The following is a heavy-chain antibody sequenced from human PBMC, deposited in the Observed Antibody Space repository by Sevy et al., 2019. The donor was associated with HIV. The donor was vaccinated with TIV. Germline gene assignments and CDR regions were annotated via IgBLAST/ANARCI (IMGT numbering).Heavy chain of an antibody. CDR2: IYSAGTT. CDR3: ARIKGASSSYAMDV. Sequence: GGSLRLSCAASGFTVNSNYMTWVRQAPGKGLEWVSLIYSAGTTFYSDSVKGRFTISRDNSNNTLDLQMNSLRAEDTAIYYCARIKGASSSYAMDVWGQGTTVTVSS. J-gene: IGHJ6*02. D-gene: IGHD2-2*01. V-gene: IGHV3-53*01. CDR1: GFTVNSNY.